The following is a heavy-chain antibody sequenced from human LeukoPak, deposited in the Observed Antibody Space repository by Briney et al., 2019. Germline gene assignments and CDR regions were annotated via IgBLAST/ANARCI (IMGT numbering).Heavy chain of an antibody. CDR1: GGSISSSNW. D-gene: IGHD3-10*01. CDR2: IYHSGST. Sequence: SETLSLTCAVSGGSISSSNWWSWVRQPPGKGLEWIGEIYHSGSTNYNPSLKSRVTISVDKSKNQFSLKLSSVTAADTAVYYCASRAAITMVPRFYYYGMDVWGQGTTVTVSS. V-gene: IGHV4-4*02. J-gene: IGHJ6*02. CDR3: ASRAAITMVPRFYYYGMDV.